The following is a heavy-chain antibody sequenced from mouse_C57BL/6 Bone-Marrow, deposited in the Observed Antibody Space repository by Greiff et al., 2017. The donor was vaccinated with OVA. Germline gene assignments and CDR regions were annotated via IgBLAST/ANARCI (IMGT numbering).Heavy chain of an antibody. D-gene: IGHD1-1*01. Sequence: EVKLMESGGGLVKPGGSLKLSCAASGFTFSDYGMHWVRQAPEKGLEWVAYISSGSSTIYYADTVKGRFTISRDNAKNTLFLQMTSLRSEDTAMYYCARGGTVVGEDYWGQGTTLTVSS. V-gene: IGHV5-17*01. CDR2: ISSGSSTI. CDR3: ARGGTVVGEDY. CDR1: GFTFSDYG. J-gene: IGHJ2*01.